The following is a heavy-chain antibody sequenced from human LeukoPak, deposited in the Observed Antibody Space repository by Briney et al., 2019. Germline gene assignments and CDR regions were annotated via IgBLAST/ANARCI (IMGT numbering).Heavy chain of an antibody. J-gene: IGHJ3*02. Sequence: GGSLRLSCAASGFSFSSHWMSWVRQAPGKGLGWVASTKQDGTGKYYVDSVKGRFTISRDNDKNSLYLQMQSLRAEDTAVYYCARAWQNGFDIWGQGTMVTVSS. D-gene: IGHD5-12*01. V-gene: IGHV3-7*04. CDR3: ARAWQNGFDI. CDR2: TKQDGTGK. CDR1: GFSFSSHW.